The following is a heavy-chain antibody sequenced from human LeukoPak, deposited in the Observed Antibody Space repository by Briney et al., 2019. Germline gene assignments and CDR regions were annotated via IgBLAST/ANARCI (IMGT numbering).Heavy chain of an antibody. J-gene: IGHJ4*02. CDR2: ITSGGDYI. CDR1: GFTVDTFN. D-gene: IGHD3-9*01. CDR3: ARGHYDVLAASYKWTPDY. Sequence: GGSLRLSWVASGFTVDTFNMNWVRQAPGKGLELVSSITSGGDYIYYADSVKGRLTTSRDNDKNSLSLQLNSLRVEDTAVYYCARGHYDVLAASYKWTPDYWGQGTLVTVSS. V-gene: IGHV3-21*01.